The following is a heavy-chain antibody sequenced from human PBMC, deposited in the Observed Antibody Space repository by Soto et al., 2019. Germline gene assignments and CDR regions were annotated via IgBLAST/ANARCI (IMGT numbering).Heavy chain of an antibody. V-gene: IGHV1-69*13. D-gene: IGHD2-2*01. CDR3: ARLVVPAASRDV. CDR1: GCTFSSYA. Sequence: AVKVSCKASGCTFSSYAISWVRQAPGQGLEWMGGIIPIFGTANYAQKFQGRVTITADESTSTAYMELSSLRSEDTAVYYCARLVVPAASRDVWGQGTTVTVSS. CDR2: IIPIFGTA. J-gene: IGHJ6*02.